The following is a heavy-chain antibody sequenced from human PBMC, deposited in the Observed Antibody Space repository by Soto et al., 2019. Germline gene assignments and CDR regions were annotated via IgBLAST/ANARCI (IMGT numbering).Heavy chain of an antibody. CDR1: GYTCTGYY. CDR3: ARVVVVVAATSYFDY. D-gene: IGHD2-15*01. CDR2: INPNSGGT. Sequence: QVQLVQSGAEVKKPGASVKVSCKASGYTCTGYYMHWVRQAPGQGLEWMGWINPNSGGTTYAQKFQGRVTMTRDTASSTAYMEESRLRSHDTAVYYCARVVVVVAATSYFDYWGQGTLVTVSS. V-gene: IGHV1-2*02. J-gene: IGHJ4*02.